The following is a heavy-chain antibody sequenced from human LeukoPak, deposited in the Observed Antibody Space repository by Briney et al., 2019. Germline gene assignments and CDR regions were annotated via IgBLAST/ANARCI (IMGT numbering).Heavy chain of an antibody. CDR1: GFTFSSYA. D-gene: IGHD1-26*01. V-gene: IGHV3-23*01. CDR3: AKGGVGATHYFDY. Sequence: GGSLRLSCAASGFTFSSYAMSWVRQAPGKGLEWVSAISGSGGSTYYADSVKGRFTISRDNSKNTLYLQMNSLRAEDTAVHYCAKGGVGATHYFDYWGQGTLVTVSS. CDR2: ISGSGGST. J-gene: IGHJ4*02.